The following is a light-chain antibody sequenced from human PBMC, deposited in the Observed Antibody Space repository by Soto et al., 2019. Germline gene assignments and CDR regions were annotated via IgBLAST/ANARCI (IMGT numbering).Light chain of an antibody. Sequence: EIVLTQSPGTLSLSPGERATLSCRASQSVSSSYLAWYQQKPRQAPRLLIYGASSRATGLPDWFGGSASGTDFTLTISRLEPEDFAVYYCQQYGSSRWTFGQGTKVEIK. CDR3: QQYGSSRWT. CDR1: QSVSSSY. CDR2: GAS. J-gene: IGKJ1*01. V-gene: IGKV3-20*01.